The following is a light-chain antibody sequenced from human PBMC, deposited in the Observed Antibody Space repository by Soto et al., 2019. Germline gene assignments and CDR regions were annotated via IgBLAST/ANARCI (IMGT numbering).Light chain of an antibody. J-gene: IGLJ3*02. CDR2: GND. CDR3: AAWDNSLSGRL. V-gene: IGLV1-47*01. CDR1: GSNIGTNY. Sequence: QAVVTQPPSASGTPGQRVTISCSGSGSNIGTNYVYWYLQLPGSAPKLLIYGNDQRPSGVPDRFSGSKSGTSASLAISGVRSEDEADYYCAAWDNSLSGRLFGGGTKLTVL.